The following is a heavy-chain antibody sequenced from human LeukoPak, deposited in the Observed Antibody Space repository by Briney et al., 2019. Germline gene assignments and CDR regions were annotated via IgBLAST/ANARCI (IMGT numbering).Heavy chain of an antibody. J-gene: IGHJ3*02. D-gene: IGHD2-2*01. CDR3: ARDGWGYCSSTSCRGDAFDI. Sequence: PGGSLRLSCAASGFTFSSYGMHWVRQAPGKGLEWVSYISSSSSTIYYADSVKGRFTISRDNAKNSLYLQMNSLRAEDTAVYYCARDGWGYCSSTSCRGDAFDIWGQGTMVTVSS. CDR1: GFTFSSYG. V-gene: IGHV3-48*04. CDR2: ISSSSSTI.